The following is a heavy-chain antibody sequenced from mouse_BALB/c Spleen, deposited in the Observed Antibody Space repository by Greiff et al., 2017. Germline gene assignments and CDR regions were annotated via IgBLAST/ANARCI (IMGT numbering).Heavy chain of an antibody. CDR1: GYSITSDYA. CDR2: ISYSGST. V-gene: IGHV3-2*02. D-gene: IGHD2-3*01. Sequence: DVKLQESGPGLVKPSQSLSLTCTVTGYSITSDYAWNWIRQFPGNKLEWMGYISYSGSTSYNPSLKSRISITRDTSKNQFFLQLNSVTTEDTATYYCASDGYYGYAMDYWGQGTSVTVSS. J-gene: IGHJ4*01. CDR3: ASDGYYGYAMDY.